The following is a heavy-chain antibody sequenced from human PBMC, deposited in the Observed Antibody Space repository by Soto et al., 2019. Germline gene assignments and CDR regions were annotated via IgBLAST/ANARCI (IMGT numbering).Heavy chain of an antibody. D-gene: IGHD4-17*01. Sequence: EVQVVESGGGIVQPGGSLRLSCAGSGFTFSHYWMHWVRQAPGEGLVWISRINGDGSSTSYGDSVKGRFTISSDNAKNTLYLQMNTLRPEDTAVDYCAVHGDYDAFDMWGQGTMVTVSS. CDR1: GFTFSHYW. J-gene: IGHJ3*02. V-gene: IGHV3-74*01. CDR3: AVHGDYDAFDM. CDR2: INGDGSST.